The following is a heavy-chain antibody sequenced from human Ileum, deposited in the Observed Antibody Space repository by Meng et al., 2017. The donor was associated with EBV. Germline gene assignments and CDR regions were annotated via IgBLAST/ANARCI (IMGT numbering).Heavy chain of an antibody. CDR1: GASISSTNW. D-gene: IGHD2-2*01. J-gene: IGHJ4*02. CDR3: ANRRPASGPLGDY. CDR2: IYHSGST. V-gene: IGHV4-4*02. Sequence: PKGSGPGLLKPSATLSLTCAASGASISSTNWWSWVRQPPGKGLEWIGDIYHSGSTNYNPSLKSRVTISIDASKNQFSLKVTSVTAADTAMYYCANRRPASGPLGDYWGQGTLVTVSS.